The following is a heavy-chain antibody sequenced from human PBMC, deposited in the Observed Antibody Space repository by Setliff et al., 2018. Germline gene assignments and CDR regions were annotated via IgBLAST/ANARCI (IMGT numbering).Heavy chain of an antibody. CDR1: GGTFSSYA. Sequence: GASVKVSCKASGGTFSSYATSWVRQAPGQGLEWMGRIIPIFRTANYAQKFQGRVTITADESTSTAYMELRSLRSDDTAVYYCARDGEYDYGDYVRFDYWGQGTLVTVS. CDR2: IIPIFRTA. V-gene: IGHV1-69*13. CDR3: ARDGEYDYGDYVRFDY. J-gene: IGHJ4*02. D-gene: IGHD4-17*01.